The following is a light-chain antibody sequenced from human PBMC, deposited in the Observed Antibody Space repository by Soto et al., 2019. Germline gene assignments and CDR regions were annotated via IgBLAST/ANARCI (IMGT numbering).Light chain of an antibody. V-gene: IGLV2-8*01. Sequence: QSALTQPPSASGSPGQSVTISCTGTSSDVGGYNYVSWYQQHPGKAPKLMIYEVNKRPSGVPDRFSGSKSSNTASLTVSGLQAEDEADYYCSSYGGSNNLVFGGGTKLTVL. J-gene: IGLJ2*01. CDR3: SSYGGSNNLV. CDR1: SSDVGGYNY. CDR2: EVN.